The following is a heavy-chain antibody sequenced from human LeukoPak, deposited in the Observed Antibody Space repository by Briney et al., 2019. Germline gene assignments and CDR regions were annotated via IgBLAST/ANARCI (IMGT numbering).Heavy chain of an antibody. J-gene: IGHJ4*02. D-gene: IGHD6-19*01. CDR2: ISYDGSNK. Sequence: GGSLRLSCAASGFTFSSYWMHWVRQAPGKGLEWVAVISYDGSNKDSADSVKGRFTISRDNSKNTLYLQMNSLRADDTAMYYCAKDRGDSGWLYFDYWGQGTLVTVSS. CDR3: AKDRGDSGWLYFDY. V-gene: IGHV3-30*18. CDR1: GFTFSSYW.